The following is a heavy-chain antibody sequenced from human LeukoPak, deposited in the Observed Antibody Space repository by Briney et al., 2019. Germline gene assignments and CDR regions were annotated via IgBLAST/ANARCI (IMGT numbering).Heavy chain of an antibody. CDR3: ARDNSVGETAWWFDP. CDR1: GYSFTSYY. Sequence: ASVKVSCKASGYSFTSYYMHWVRQAPGQGLEWMGFINPSGSSTTYAQRFQGRVTMTRDISTSTDYMELTSLTSDDTAMYYRARDNSVGETAWWFDPWGQGTLVTVSS. D-gene: IGHD1-26*01. J-gene: IGHJ5*02. CDR2: INPSGSST. V-gene: IGHV1-46*01.